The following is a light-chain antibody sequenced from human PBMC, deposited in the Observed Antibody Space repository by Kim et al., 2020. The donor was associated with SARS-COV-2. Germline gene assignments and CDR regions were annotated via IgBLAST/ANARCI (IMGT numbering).Light chain of an antibody. V-gene: IGLV4-69*01. CDR1: SGHNSYA. CDR2: LNSDGSH. CDR3: QTWGTGVV. Sequence: QPVLTQSPSASASLGASVKLTCTLSSGHNSYAIAWHQQQPEKGPRYLMKLNSDGSHRKGDGIPDRFSGSSSGAERYLTISSLQSEDEADYYCQTWGTGVVFGGGTQLTVL. J-gene: IGLJ2*01.